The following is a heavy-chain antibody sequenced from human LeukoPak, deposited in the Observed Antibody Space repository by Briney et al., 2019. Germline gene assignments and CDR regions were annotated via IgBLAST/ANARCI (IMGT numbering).Heavy chain of an antibody. J-gene: IGHJ4*02. D-gene: IGHD3-10*01. V-gene: IGHV4-39*01. CDR1: GGAIRSSSYY. CDR2: IYYDGTT. Sequence: PSETLSLTCSVSGGAIRSSSYYWGWIRQPPGKGLEWIGTIYYDGTTYYNPSLKSRVTISVDTSTNQFSLKLISVTAADTAVHYCARHSEYYSGSGSDSGYFDYWGQGTLVTVSS. CDR3: ARHSEYYSGSGSDSGYFDY.